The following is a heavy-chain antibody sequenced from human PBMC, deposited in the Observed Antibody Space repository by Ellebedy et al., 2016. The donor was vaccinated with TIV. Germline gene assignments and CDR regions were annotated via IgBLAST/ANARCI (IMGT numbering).Heavy chain of an antibody. Sequence: PSETLSLTCAAFGFTFTSYGLHWVRQAPGKGLEWVAFVSYNGFNTYYRDSVRGRFSISRDNAKDTLYLQMSSLRHEDTAVYHCVRGKGYDFGEEWGQGTLVSVSS. CDR2: VSYNGFNT. J-gene: IGHJ4*02. D-gene: IGHD4-17*01. V-gene: IGHV3-30*03. CDR3: VRGKGYDFGEE. CDR1: GFTFTSYG.